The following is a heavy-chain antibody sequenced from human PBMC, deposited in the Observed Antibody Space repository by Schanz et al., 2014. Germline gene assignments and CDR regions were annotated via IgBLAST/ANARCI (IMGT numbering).Heavy chain of an antibody. D-gene: IGHD3-16*01. CDR1: GFSFSNYS. Sequence: EVHLVESGGSLVQPGGSLRLSCVASGFSFSNYSMNWVRQAPGKGLEWVGRITNKPNNYNTEYAASVKGRFTISRDDSRSTLYLQMSSLKTEDTAVYYCVRLDVHDYWGQGTLVTVSA. CDR3: VRLDVHDY. CDR2: ITNKPNNYNT. J-gene: IGHJ4*02. V-gene: IGHV3-72*01.